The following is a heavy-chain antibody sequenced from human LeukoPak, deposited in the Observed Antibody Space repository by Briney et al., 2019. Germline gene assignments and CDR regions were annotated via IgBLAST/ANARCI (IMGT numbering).Heavy chain of an antibody. CDR3: ARRMIGVTTVTTDAFDI. CDR2: IYSGGST. J-gene: IGHJ3*02. D-gene: IGHD4-17*01. V-gene: IGHV3-53*04. Sequence: PGGSLRLSCAASGFTVSSNYMSWVRQAPGKGLEWVSVIYSGGSTYYADSVKGRFTISRHNSKNTLYLQMNSLRAEDTAVYYCARRMIGVTTVTTDAFDIWGQGTMVTVSS. CDR1: GFTVSSNY.